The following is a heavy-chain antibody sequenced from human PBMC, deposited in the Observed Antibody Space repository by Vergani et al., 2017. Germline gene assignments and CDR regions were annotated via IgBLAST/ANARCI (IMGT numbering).Heavy chain of an antibody. J-gene: IGHJ5*02. CDR3: ARDLRLLYNRFDP. D-gene: IGHD1-14*01. CDR2: TWYYGNNK. CDR1: GFTFNKYG. V-gene: IGHV3-33*01. Sequence: QVQLVESGGGVVQPGRSLRLSCAASGFTFNKYGMHWVRQAPGKGLEWVAVTWYYGNNKQYADSVKGRFTISRDNSKSTMYLQMNSLRDEDTGVYYCARDLRLLYNRFDPWGQGTLVTVSS.